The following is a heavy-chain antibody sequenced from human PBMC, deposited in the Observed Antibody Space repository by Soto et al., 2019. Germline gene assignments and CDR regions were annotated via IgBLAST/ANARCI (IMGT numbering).Heavy chain of an antibody. V-gene: IGHV4-59*08. CDR1: GGSIXSYY. CDR3: ARHRGSGSPYFDY. Sequence: PSETLSLTCTVSGGSIXSYYWSWIRQPPGKGLEWIGYIYYSGSTQYNPSLKSRVTISVDTSKNQFSLKLSSVTAADTAVYYCARHRGSGSPYFDYWGQGTLVTVSS. CDR2: IYYSGST. J-gene: IGHJ4*02. D-gene: IGHD1-26*01.